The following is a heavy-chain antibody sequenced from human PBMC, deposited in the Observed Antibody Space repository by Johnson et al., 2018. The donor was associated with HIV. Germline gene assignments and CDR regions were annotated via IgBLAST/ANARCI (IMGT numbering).Heavy chain of an antibody. CDR1: GFTFDDYG. CDR2: ITWHSGEI. J-gene: IGHJ3*02. CDR3: AKVYYDSSGYGAFDI. D-gene: IGHD3-22*01. V-gene: IGHV3-20*04. Sequence: VQLVESGGGVLRPGGSLRLPCAASGFTFDDYGMSWVRQGPGKALEWVSGITWHSGEIAYADSAEGRFTISRDNTKNSLYLQMNSLRAEDTALYYCAKVYYDSSGYGAFDIWGQGTMVTVSS.